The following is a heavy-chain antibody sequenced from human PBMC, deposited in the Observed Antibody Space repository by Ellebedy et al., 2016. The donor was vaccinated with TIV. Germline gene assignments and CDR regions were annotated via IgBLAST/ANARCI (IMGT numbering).Heavy chain of an antibody. CDR1: GASIRHYY. V-gene: IGHV4-59*13. J-gene: IGHJ3*02. D-gene: IGHD5-18*01. CDR2: IYYSGST. CDR3: ATYQGAAMVDAYDI. Sequence: SETLSLXXTVSGASIRHYYWNWIRQPPGKGLEWIGSIYYSGSTYYNPSLKSRVTISIDTSKRYFSLNLRSVTDADTAVYFCATYQGAAMVDAYDIWGQGTVVTVSS.